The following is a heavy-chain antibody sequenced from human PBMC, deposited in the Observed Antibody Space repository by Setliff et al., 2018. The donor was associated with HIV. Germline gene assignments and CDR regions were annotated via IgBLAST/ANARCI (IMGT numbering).Heavy chain of an antibody. CDR3: ARESFGGSTWALGDS. J-gene: IGHJ4*02. CDR1: GFPFSNYC. D-gene: IGHD2-15*01. CDR2: IWYDGSNK. V-gene: IGHV3-33*08. Sequence: GGSLRLSCAASGFPFSNYCMNWVRQAPGKGLEWVSVIWYDGSNKYYTDSVKGRFTISRDSSENTLYLQMNSLRVEDTGVYFCARESFGGSTWALGDSWGQGALVTVSS.